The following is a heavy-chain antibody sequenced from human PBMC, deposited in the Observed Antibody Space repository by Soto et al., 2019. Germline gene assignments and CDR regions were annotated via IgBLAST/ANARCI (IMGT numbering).Heavy chain of an antibody. J-gene: IGHJ4*01. Sequence: GGSLRLSSTASGFTFDDYAMHWVRQGPGRGLEWVSGITWNSGKIAYADSVKGRFTIARDDDNNSLYLQMNSLRPEDTALYYCVKDSYADFHRVLSTAEYFFDYWGHGTLVTVSS. CDR3: VKDSYADFHRVLSTAEYFFDY. CDR2: ITWNSGKI. V-gene: IGHV3-9*01. CDR1: GFTFDDYA. D-gene: IGHD2-15*01.